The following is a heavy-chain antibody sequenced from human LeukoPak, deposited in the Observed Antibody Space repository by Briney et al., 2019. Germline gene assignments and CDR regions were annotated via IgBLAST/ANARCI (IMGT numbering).Heavy chain of an antibody. Sequence: GGSLRLSCAASEFTVSSNYMSWVRQAPGKGLEWVSLIYSGGTTYYADSVKGRFTISRDNSKNTLYLQMNSLRAEDTAVYYCARRAGGYSHPYDYWGQGILVTVSS. CDR2: IYSGGTT. J-gene: IGHJ4*02. CDR1: EFTVSSNY. D-gene: IGHD4-23*01. V-gene: IGHV3-53*01. CDR3: ARRAGGYSHPYDY.